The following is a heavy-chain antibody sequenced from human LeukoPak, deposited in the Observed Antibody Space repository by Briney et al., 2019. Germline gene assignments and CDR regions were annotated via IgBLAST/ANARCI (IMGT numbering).Heavy chain of an antibody. Sequence: SETLPLTCTVSGGSISSYYWSWIRQPPGKGLEWIGYIYYSGSTNYNPSLKSRVTISVDTSKNQFSLKLSSVTAADTAVYYCASALDSSGYYYYFDYWGQGTLVTVSS. D-gene: IGHD3-22*01. CDR3: ASALDSSGYYYYFDY. CDR1: GGSISSYY. J-gene: IGHJ4*02. CDR2: IYYSGST. V-gene: IGHV4-59*01.